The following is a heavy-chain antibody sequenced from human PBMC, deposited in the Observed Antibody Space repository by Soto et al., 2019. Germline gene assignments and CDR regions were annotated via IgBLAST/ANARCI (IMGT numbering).Heavy chain of an antibody. V-gene: IGHV5-51*01. CDR2: IYPGDSDT. Sequence: PGESLKISCKASGYSFSTYWIAWVRQRPGKGLDWMGIIYPGDSDTKYNPSFQGQVTISADKSITTTYLQWSSLKASDTAIYYCAASIFYYGMDVWGQGTTVTVSS. J-gene: IGHJ6*02. CDR1: GYSFSTYW. CDR3: AASIFYYGMDV.